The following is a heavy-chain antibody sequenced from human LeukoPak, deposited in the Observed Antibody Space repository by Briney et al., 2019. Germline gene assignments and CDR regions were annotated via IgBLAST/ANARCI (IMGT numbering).Heavy chain of an antibody. CDR3: ARLGPILLWFGELLYNPSPAANWFDP. V-gene: IGHV4-38-2*01. CDR2: IYHSGST. D-gene: IGHD3-10*01. CDR1: GYSISSGYY. J-gene: IGHJ5*02. Sequence: PSETLSPTCAVSGYSISSGYYWGWIRQPPGKGLEWIGSIYHSGSTYYNPSLKSRVTISVDTSKNQFSLKLSSVTAADTAVYYCARLGPILLWFGELLYNPSPAANWFDPWGQGTLVTVSS.